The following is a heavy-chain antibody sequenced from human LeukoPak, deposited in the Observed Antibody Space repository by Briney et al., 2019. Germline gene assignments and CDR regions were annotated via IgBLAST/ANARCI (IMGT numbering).Heavy chain of an antibody. CDR3: ARFIDSSYYFDY. CDR2: IYYNGNT. D-gene: IGHD6-6*01. J-gene: IGHJ4*02. Sequence: PSETLSLTCTVSGGSISSYYWTWIRQPPGKGLEWIGYIYYNGNTNYNPSLKSRVTMSVDTSKNQFSLKLSSVTAADTAVYYCARFIDSSYYFDYWGQGTLVTVSS. CDR1: GGSISSYY. V-gene: IGHV4-59*12.